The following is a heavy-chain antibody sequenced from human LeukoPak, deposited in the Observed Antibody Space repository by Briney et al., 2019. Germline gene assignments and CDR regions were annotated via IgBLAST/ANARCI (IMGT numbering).Heavy chain of an antibody. J-gene: IGHJ3*02. V-gene: IGHV4-59*01. D-gene: IGHD5-18*01. CDR2: IDYRGST. CDR3: ARSRSGYSYDHAAFEI. CDR1: GGSFSGYY. Sequence: SETLSLTCAVYGGSFSGYYWSWIRQPPGKGLEWIAYIDYRGSTTFNPSLRSRVTIPVDTSRNQFSLKLNSVTAADTAVYYCARSRSGYSYDHAAFEIWGQGTMVTVSS.